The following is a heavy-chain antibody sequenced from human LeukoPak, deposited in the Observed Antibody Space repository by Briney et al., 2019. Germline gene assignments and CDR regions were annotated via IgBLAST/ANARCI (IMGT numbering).Heavy chain of an antibody. J-gene: IGHJ3*02. Sequence: GASLRLSCAASGFTFSSYAMSWVRQAPGKGLEWVSAISGSGGSTYYADSVKGRFTISRDNSKNTLYLQMNSLRAEDTAVYYCAKRENSVDAFDIWGQGTMVTVSS. V-gene: IGHV3-23*01. CDR1: GFTFSSYA. CDR2: ISGSGGST. D-gene: IGHD4-11*01. CDR3: AKRENSVDAFDI.